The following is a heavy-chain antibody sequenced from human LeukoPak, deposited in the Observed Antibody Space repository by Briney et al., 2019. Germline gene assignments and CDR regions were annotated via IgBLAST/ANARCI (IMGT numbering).Heavy chain of an antibody. J-gene: IGHJ4*02. Sequence: PGGSLRLSWAASGFTFSSYAMSWVRQAPGKGLEWVAFIRYDGSNKYYADSVKGRFTISRDNSKNTLYLQMNSLRAEDTAVYYCAKDRHRYGDYGVGGIDYWGQGTLVTVSS. CDR3: AKDRHRYGDYGVGGIDY. CDR2: IRYDGSNK. D-gene: IGHD4-17*01. V-gene: IGHV3-30*02. CDR1: GFTFSSYA.